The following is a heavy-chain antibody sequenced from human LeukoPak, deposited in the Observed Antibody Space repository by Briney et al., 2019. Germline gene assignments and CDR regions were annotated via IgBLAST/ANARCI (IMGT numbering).Heavy chain of an antibody. CDR1: GFTFSTYV. CDR3: AKVDIVVVAAASGADY. V-gene: IGHV3-23*01. CDR2: ITTDGGRT. Sequence: GGSLRLSCAASGFTFSTYVLSWVRQAPGQGLEWLSSITTDGGRTFYTDSVRGRFTISRDNSKNTLYLQMISLRAGDTAVYYCAKVDIVVVAAASGADYWGQGTLVTVSS. J-gene: IGHJ4*02. D-gene: IGHD2-2*01.